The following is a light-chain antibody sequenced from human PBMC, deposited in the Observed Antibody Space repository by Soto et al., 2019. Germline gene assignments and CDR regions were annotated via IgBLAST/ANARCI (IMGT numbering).Light chain of an antibody. CDR3: QQRAKWPLA. J-gene: IGKJ3*01. V-gene: IGKV3-15*01. CDR1: QSVYNN. CDR2: GAS. Sequence: EIVMTQSPATLSVSPGERATLSCRASQSVYNNLAWYQQKPGQAPRLLIYGASTRATGIPARFSGSGSGTEFTLTISSLQSEDFAVYYCQQRAKWPLAFGPGTKVEIK.